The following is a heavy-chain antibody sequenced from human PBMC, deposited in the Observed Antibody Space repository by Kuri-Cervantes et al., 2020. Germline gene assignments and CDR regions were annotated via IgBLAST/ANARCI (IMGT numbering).Heavy chain of an antibody. CDR2: INPSGGST. D-gene: IGHD1-26*01. J-gene: IGHJ3*02. CDR1: GYTFTTYY. CDR3: AGNSGSGAFDI. Sequence: ASVKVSCKASGYTFTTYYLHWVRQAPGQGREWMGEINPSGGSTSYVLKCQGRVTMTRDTSTSTVYMELSSLRSEDTAVYYCAGNSGSGAFDIWGQGTMVTVSS. V-gene: IGHV1-46*03.